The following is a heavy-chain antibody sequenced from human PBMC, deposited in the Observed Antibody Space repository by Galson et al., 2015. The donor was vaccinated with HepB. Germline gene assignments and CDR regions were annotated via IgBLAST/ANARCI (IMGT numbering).Heavy chain of an antibody. V-gene: IGHV6-1*01. CDR1: GDSVSSNSAA. CDR2: TYYRSKWYN. D-gene: IGHD6-19*01. CDR3: ARAGIPVAGTGYYFDY. J-gene: IGHJ4*02. Sequence: CAISGDSVSSNSAAWSWIRQSPSRGLEWLGRTYYRSKWYNEYAVSVKSRITINPDTSKNQFSLQLNSVTPEDTAVYYCARAGIPVAGTGYYFDYWGQGTLVTVSS.